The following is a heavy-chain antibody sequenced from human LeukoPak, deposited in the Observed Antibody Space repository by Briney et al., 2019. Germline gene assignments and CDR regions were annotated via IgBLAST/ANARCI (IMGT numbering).Heavy chain of an antibody. Sequence: SVKVSCKASGGTCSSYTISWVRQAPGQGLEWMGRIIPILGIANYVQKSQGRVTITADKSTSTAYMELSSLRSEDTAVYYCARDLSWVAGILDYWGQGTLVTVSS. J-gene: IGHJ4*02. V-gene: IGHV1-69*04. CDR2: IIPILGIA. CDR1: GGTCSSYT. CDR3: ARDLSWVAGILDY. D-gene: IGHD6-19*01.